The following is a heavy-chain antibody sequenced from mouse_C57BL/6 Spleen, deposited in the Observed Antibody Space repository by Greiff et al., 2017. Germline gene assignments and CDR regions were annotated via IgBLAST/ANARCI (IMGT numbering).Heavy chain of an antibody. CDR2: IYPGDGDT. V-gene: IGHV1-82*01. D-gene: IGHD1-1*01. Sequence: VQLQQSGPELVKPGASVKISCKASGYAFSSSWMNWVKQRPGKGLEWIGRIYPGDGDTNYNGKFKGKATLTADKSSSTAYMQLSSLTSEDSAVYFCARVGSPWYFDVWGTGTTVTVSS. CDR3: ARVGSPWYFDV. J-gene: IGHJ1*03. CDR1: GYAFSSSW.